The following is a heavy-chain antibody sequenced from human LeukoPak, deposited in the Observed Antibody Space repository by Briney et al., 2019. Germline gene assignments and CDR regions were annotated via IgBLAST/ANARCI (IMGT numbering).Heavy chain of an antibody. CDR2: ISGSGGST. J-gene: IGHJ4*02. CDR1: GFSFSSYA. Sequence: GGSLRLSCATSGFSFSSYAMSWVRQAPGKGLEWVSAISGSGGSTYYADSVKGRFTISRDNSKNTLYLQMNSLRAEDTAVYYCAKLQSGSYFLVFDYWGQGTLVTVSS. CDR3: AKLQSGSYFLVFDY. V-gene: IGHV3-23*01. D-gene: IGHD1-26*01.